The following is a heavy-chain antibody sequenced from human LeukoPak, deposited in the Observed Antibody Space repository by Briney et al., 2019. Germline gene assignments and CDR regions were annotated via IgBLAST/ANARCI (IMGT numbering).Heavy chain of an antibody. Sequence: GGSLRLSCAASGFTFDDYGMSWVRQAPGKGLEWVSGINWNGGSTGYADSVKGRFTISRDNAKNSLYLQMNSLRAEDTAVYYCARVSVGGAAAGTLFFFDYWGQGTLVTVSS. CDR1: GFTFDDYG. CDR3: ARVSVGGAAAGTLFFFDY. CDR2: INWNGGST. J-gene: IGHJ4*02. V-gene: IGHV3-20*04. D-gene: IGHD6-13*01.